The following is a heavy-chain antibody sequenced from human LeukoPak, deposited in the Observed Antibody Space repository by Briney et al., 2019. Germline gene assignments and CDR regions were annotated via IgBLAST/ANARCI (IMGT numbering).Heavy chain of an antibody. CDR2: IDSSGITI. V-gene: IGHV3-48*03. J-gene: IGHJ4*02. D-gene: IGHD4-17*01. CDR3: ARDSVGDLLDY. Sequence: GGSLRLSCAGSGFPFSSYEMNWLRQAPGKGLEWVSHIDSSGITIYYGDSVEGRFTISRDNAKNSIYLQMDSLRVEDTAIYYCARDSVGDLLDYWGQGTPVTVSS. CDR1: GFPFSSYE.